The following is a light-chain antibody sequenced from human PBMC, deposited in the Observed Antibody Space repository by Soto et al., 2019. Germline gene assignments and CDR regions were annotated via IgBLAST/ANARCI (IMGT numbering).Light chain of an antibody. V-gene: IGKV1-5*01. CDR3: QQYKDYTWT. CDR1: QSVDRY. J-gene: IGKJ1*01. Sequence: IQMAHSPSTLSASVGARSSITGRASQSVDRYLAWYQQKPGKAPHLLIYDASSLESGVPSRFSGSGSGTEFTLTISSLQPDDFTTFYCQQYKDYTWTFGQGTKVDIK. CDR2: DAS.